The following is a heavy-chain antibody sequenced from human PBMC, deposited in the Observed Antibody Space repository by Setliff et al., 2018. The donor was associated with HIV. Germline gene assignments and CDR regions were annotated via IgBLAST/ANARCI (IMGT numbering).Heavy chain of an antibody. CDR1: GYTFTNYD. CDR3: ARARTDYYDRRRRSHYYIDV. D-gene: IGHD3-22*01. CDR2: MNPDSRNT. Sequence: ASVKVSCKPSGYTFTNYDINWVRQAAGQGLEWMGWMNPDSRNTGYAQRFEGSVTMTWDTSISTAYMELNNVKFEDTAIYYCARARTDYYDRRRRSHYYIDVWVRGATVTVSS. V-gene: IGHV1-8*02. J-gene: IGHJ6*03.